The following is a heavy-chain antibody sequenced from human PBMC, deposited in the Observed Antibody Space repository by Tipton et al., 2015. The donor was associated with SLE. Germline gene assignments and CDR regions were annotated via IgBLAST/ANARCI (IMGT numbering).Heavy chain of an antibody. CDR3: ARDPYDSWSDYQATFDY. CDR2: IYRSGTA. J-gene: IGHJ4*02. V-gene: IGHV4-59*04. Sequence: TLSLTCSVSGVSISTYYWSWIRQSPGKGLEWIGSIYRSGTAYYNPSLKSRVTMSVDTSKNQFSLKLTSVTAADTAVYYCARDPYDSWSDYQATFDYWGQGTLATVSP. D-gene: IGHD3-3*01. CDR1: GVSISTYY.